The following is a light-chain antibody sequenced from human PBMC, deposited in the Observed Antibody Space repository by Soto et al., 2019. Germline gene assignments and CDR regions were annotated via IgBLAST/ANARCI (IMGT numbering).Light chain of an antibody. CDR2: AAS. J-gene: IGKJ1*01. Sequence: IPMTPSPSSLSASLGDRVTISCRASQDISSSLDWYQHKSGRAPKLLIYAASGLHSGVPSRFSGSGSGTDFTLTISSLQPDDFATYYCRQNYGSPWTFGQGTKVDI. CDR3: RQNYGSPWT. CDR1: QDISSS. V-gene: IGKV1-39*01.